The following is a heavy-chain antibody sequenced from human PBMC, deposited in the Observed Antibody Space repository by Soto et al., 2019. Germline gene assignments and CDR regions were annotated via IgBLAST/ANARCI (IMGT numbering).Heavy chain of an antibody. D-gene: IGHD6-13*01. Sequence: QLQLQESGPGLVKPSETLSLTCTVSGGSISSSSYYWGWIRQPPGKGLEWIGSIYYSGSTYYNPSLKSRVTISVDTSKNQFSLKLSSVTAADTAVYYCARRQSSSWYGLWGQGTLFTVSS. CDR1: GGSISSSSYY. CDR3: ARRQSSSWYGL. CDR2: IYYSGST. V-gene: IGHV4-39*01. J-gene: IGHJ4*02.